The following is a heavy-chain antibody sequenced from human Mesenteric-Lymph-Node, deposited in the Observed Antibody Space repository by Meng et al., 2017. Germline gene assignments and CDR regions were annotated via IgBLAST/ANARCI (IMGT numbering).Heavy chain of an antibody. CDR2: ISYDGSNK. D-gene: IGHD3-16*01. V-gene: IGHV3-30*07. CDR3: TRASITTPNDY. J-gene: IGHJ4*02. CDR1: GFTFSSYA. Sequence: GESLKISCAASGFTFSSYAMHWVRQAPGKGLEWVAVISYDGSNKYYADSVKGRFTISRDNARDSLFLQMNSLRPEDTAVYYCTRASITTPNDYWGQGTLVTVSS.